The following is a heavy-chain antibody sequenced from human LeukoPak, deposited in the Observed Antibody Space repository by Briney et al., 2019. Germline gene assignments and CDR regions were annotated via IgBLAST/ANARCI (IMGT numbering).Heavy chain of an antibody. D-gene: IGHD3-9*01. V-gene: IGHV3-30*18. CDR1: GFTFSSYG. CDR3: AKDQYRQLRYFDWLSDY. Sequence: PGRSLRLSCAASGFTFSSYGMHWVRQAPGKGLEWVAVISYDGSNKYYADSVKGRFTISRDNSKNTLYLQMNSLRAEDTAVYYCAKDQYRQLRYFDWLSDYWGQGTLVTVSS. J-gene: IGHJ4*02. CDR2: ISYDGSNK.